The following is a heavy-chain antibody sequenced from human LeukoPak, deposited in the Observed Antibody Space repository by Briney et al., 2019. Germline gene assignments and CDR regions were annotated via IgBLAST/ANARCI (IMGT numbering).Heavy chain of an antibody. CDR2: ISYDGSNK. CDR1: GFTFSSYA. D-gene: IGHD2-15*01. J-gene: IGHJ5*02. V-gene: IGHV3-30-3*01. CDR3: ARSPAGYCSGGSCLNNWFDP. Sequence: GGSLRLSCAASGFTFSSYAIHWVRQAPGKGLEWVAVISYDGSNKYYADSVKGRFTISRDNSKNTLYLQMNSLRAEDTAVYYCARSPAGYCSGGSCLNNWFDPWGQGTLVTVSS.